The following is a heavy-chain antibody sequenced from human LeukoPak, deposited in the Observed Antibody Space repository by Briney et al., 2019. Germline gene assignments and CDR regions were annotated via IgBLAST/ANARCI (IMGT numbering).Heavy chain of an antibody. CDR2: INPSGGST. D-gene: IGHD6-13*01. CDR1: GYTFTSYY. V-gene: IGHV1-46*01. J-gene: IGHJ4*02. CDR3: ARDRGSSWPELNGASGY. Sequence: ASVKVSCKASGYTFTSYYMHWVRQAPGQGLDGMGIINPSGGSTSYAQKFQGRVTMTRDMSTSTVYMELSSLRSEDTDVYYCARDRGSSWPELNGASGYWGQGTLVTVSS.